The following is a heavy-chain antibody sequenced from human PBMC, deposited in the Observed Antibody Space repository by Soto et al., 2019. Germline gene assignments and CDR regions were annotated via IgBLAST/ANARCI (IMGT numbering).Heavy chain of an antibody. V-gene: IGHV4-59*08. CDR3: ARHSYDFWSGYYTHGWFDP. CDR1: GGSLITHY. D-gene: IGHD3-3*01. Sequence: SETLSLTCTVSGGSLITHYWTLIRQPTGKGLEWIGYISSIGSTNYNPSLKSRVSISLDTSRNQFSLKLSSVTAADTAVYYCARHSYDFWSGYYTHGWFDPWGQGTLLTVSS. J-gene: IGHJ5*02. CDR2: ISSIGST.